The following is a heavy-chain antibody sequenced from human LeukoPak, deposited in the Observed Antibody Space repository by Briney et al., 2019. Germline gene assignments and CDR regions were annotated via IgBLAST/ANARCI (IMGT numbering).Heavy chain of an antibody. V-gene: IGHV3-21*01. CDR2: ISRTSGNI. CDR1: GFPFSSYA. D-gene: IGHD6-6*01. Sequence: GGSLRLSCAASGFPFSSYAMNWARQAPGKGLEWVSSISRTSGNIYYADSVEGRFTISRDNAKNSLYLQMNSLRAEDTAVYYCARDSSGPWFDPWGQGTLVTVSS. J-gene: IGHJ5*02. CDR3: ARDSSGPWFDP.